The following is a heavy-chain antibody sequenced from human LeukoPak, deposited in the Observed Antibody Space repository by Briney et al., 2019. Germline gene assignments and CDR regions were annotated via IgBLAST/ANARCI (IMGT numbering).Heavy chain of an antibody. D-gene: IGHD3-10*01. CDR2: ISAYNGNT. J-gene: IGHJ6*02. CDR1: GYTFTSYG. V-gene: IGHV1-18*01. Sequence: ASVKVSCKASGYTFTSYGISWVRQAPGQGLEWMGWISAYNGNTNYAQKLQGRVTITADESTSTAYMELSSLRSEDTAVYYCARELLWFGESYYYSMDVWGQGTTVTVSS. CDR3: ARELLWFGESYYYSMDV.